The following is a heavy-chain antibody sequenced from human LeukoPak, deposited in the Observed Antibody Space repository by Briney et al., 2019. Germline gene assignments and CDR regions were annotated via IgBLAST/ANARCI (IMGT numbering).Heavy chain of an antibody. CDR1: GGSLSGYY. Sequence: SGTLSLTCAVYGGSLSGYYWSWIRQPPGKGLEWIGEINHSGSTNYNVSLKSRATISIDTSKNQFSLKLSSVTAADTAVYYCARGPLYSSEGEGFDPWGQGTLVTVSS. V-gene: IGHV4-34*01. J-gene: IGHJ5*02. CDR2: INHSGST. D-gene: IGHD6-19*01. CDR3: ARGPLYSSEGEGFDP.